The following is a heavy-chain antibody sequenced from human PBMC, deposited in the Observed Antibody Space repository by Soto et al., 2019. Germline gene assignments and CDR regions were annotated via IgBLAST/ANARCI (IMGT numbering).Heavy chain of an antibody. D-gene: IGHD3-3*01. Sequence: ASVKVSCKASGYTFTSYGISWVRQAPGQGLEWMGWISAYNGNTNYAQKLQGRVTMTTDTSTSTAYMELRSLRSDDTAVYYCARETGPRPLEWLLSAFDIWGQGTMVTVSS. CDR1: GYTFTSYG. CDR2: ISAYNGNT. V-gene: IGHV1-18*01. CDR3: ARETGPRPLEWLLSAFDI. J-gene: IGHJ3*02.